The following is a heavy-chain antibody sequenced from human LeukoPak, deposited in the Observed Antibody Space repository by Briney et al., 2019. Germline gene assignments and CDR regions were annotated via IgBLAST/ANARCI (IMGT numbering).Heavy chain of an antibody. Sequence: SGGSLRLSCAASGFTFSTYAMSWVRQAPGKGLEWVSTLSGSGGSTYYADSVKGRFTISKDNSKNTLYPQMNSLRAEDTAVYYCAKGWQALGYTYGSYYFDYWGQGTLVTVSS. J-gene: IGHJ4*02. D-gene: IGHD5-18*01. CDR3: AKGWQALGYTYGSYYFDY. V-gene: IGHV3-23*01. CDR2: LSGSGGST. CDR1: GFTFSTYA.